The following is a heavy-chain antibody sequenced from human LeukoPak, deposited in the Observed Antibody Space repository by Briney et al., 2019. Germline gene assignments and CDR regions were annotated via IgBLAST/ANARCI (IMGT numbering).Heavy chain of an antibody. CDR1: GLTFSSYA. V-gene: IGHV3-64*01. Sequence: GGSLRLSSAASGLTFSSYAMHWVRQAPGKGLEYVSAISSNGGSTYYANSVKGRFTISRDNSKNTLYLQMGSLRAEDKAGYYCARVGQQKAFDIWGQGTKVT. D-gene: IGHD6-13*01. CDR3: ARVGQQKAFDI. J-gene: IGHJ3*02. CDR2: ISSNGGST.